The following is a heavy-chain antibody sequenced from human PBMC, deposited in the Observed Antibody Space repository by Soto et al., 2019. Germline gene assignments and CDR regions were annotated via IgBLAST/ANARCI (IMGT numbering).Heavy chain of an antibody. CDR3: ARGPAYIDGWRTFDL. V-gene: IGHV4-61*08. D-gene: IGHD6-19*01. CDR2: TYYNGDT. J-gene: IGHJ4*02. CDR1: DDSFRGAEYY. Sequence: SETLSLTCTVSDDSFRGAEYYWSWIRQPLGKGPEWIGYTYYNGDTKYNPALRSRVTMSEDTSKNQFSLRLSSVTAADTAVYFCARGPAYIDGWRTFDLWGRGILVTVSS.